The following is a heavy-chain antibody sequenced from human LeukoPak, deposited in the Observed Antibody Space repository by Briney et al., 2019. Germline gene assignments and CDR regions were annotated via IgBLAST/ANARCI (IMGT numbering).Heavy chain of an antibody. Sequence: GGSLRFSCAASGFTFSSYSMNWARQAPGKGLEWVSSISSSSYIYYADSVKGRFTISRDNAKNSLYLQMNSLRAEDTAVYYCARVMIYYDSSGSFDYWGQGTLVTVSS. CDR1: GFTFSSYS. J-gene: IGHJ4*02. CDR3: ARVMIYYDSSGSFDY. CDR2: ISSSSYI. D-gene: IGHD3-22*01. V-gene: IGHV3-21*01.